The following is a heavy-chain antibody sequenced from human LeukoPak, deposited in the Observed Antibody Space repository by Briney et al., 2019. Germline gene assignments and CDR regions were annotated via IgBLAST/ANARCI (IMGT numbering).Heavy chain of an antibody. CDR3: AKDRARYYYYYMDV. J-gene: IGHJ6*03. Sequence: GGSLRLSCAASGFTFSSYAMYWVRQAPGKGLEWVAVIWYDGSNKYYADSVRGRFTISRDNSKNTLYLQMNSLRAEDTAVYYCAKDRARYYYYYMDVWGKGTTVTVSS. CDR2: IWYDGSNK. CDR1: GFTFSSYA. V-gene: IGHV3-33*06.